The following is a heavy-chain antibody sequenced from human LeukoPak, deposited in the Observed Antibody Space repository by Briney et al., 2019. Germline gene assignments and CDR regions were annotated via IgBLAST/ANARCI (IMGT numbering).Heavy chain of an antibody. Sequence: GGSLRLSCAASRFTFSRYPLLWVRQAPGKGLEYVSAISGNGGTTYYANSVKGRFTISRDNSKNTLYLQMGSLRAEDMGVYYCAGSWRPVIGSRLLCDRWGQGTLVTVSS. CDR2: ISGNGGTT. CDR1: RFTFSRYP. J-gene: IGHJ5*02. V-gene: IGHV3-64*01. CDR3: AGSWRPVIGSRLLCDR. D-gene: IGHD2-21*01.